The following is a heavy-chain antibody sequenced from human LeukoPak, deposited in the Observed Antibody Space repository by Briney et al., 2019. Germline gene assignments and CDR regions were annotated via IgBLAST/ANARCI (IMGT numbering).Heavy chain of an antibody. CDR3: ARFTLFSVGRVPQGQYYFDY. V-gene: IGHV4-39*07. J-gene: IGHJ4*02. D-gene: IGHD5/OR15-5a*01. CDR1: GGSISSSSYY. Sequence: SETLSLTCTVSGGSISSSSYYWGWIRQPPGKGLEWIGEINHSGSTNYNPSLKSRVTISVDTSKNQFSLKLSSVTAADTAVYYCARFTLFSVGRVPQGQYYFDYWGQGTLVTVSS. CDR2: INHSGST.